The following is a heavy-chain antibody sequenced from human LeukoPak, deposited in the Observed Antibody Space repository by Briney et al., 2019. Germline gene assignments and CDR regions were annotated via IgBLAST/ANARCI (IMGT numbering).Heavy chain of an antibody. D-gene: IGHD1-14*01. J-gene: IGHJ4*02. V-gene: IGHV3-21*01. CDR2: ISSNSIYV. CDR3: ARDQVDRIWYFDY. CDR1: GFTFSSYS. Sequence: GGSLRLSCAASGFTFSSYSMNWVRQAPGKGLAWVSSISSNSIYVFYADSMKGRFTISRDNAKNSLSLQMNSLRAEDTAVYYCARDQVDRIWYFDYWGQGTLVTVSS.